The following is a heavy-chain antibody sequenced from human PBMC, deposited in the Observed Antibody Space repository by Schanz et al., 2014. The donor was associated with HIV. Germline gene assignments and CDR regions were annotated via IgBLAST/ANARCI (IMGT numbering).Heavy chain of an antibody. CDR2: IWYDGSNK. Sequence: QVQLVESGGGVVQPGRSLRLSCAASGFTFSSYGMHWVRQAPGKGLEWVAVIWYDGSNKYYADSVKGRFSISRDSAKNALYLQMNSLRGDDTAVYYCARRDTGTLYYYYHYGMDVWGQGTTVTVSS. V-gene: IGHV3-33*03. CDR3: ARRDTGTLYYYYHYGMDV. D-gene: IGHD1-1*01. CDR1: GFTFSSYG. J-gene: IGHJ6*02.